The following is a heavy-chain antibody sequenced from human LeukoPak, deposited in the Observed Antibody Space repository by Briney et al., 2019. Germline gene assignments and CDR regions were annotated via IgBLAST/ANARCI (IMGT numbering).Heavy chain of an antibody. CDR2: ISAYNGNT. V-gene: IGHV1-18*01. Sequence: ASVKVSCKASGDTFTSYGISWVRQAPGQGLEWMGWISAYNGNTNYAQKLQGRVTMTTDTSTSTAYMELRSLRSDDTAVYYCARDSSSWYYYYYGMDVWGQGTTVTVSS. CDR3: ARDSSSWYYYYYGMDV. CDR1: GDTFTSYG. J-gene: IGHJ6*02. D-gene: IGHD6-13*01.